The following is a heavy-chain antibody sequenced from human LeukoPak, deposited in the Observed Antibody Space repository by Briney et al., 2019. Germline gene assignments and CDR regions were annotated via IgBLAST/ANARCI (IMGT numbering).Heavy chain of an antibody. J-gene: IGHJ4*02. D-gene: IGHD3-10*01. CDR1: GFTFSSYG. CDR2: ISGSGGST. CDR3: AKDSPITMVRGVTDY. Sequence: GGSLRLSCAASGFTFSSYGMSWVRQAPGKGLEWVSAISGSGGSTYYADSVKGRFTISRDNSKNTLYLQMNSLRAEDTAVYYCAKDSPITMVRGVTDYWGQGTLVTVSS. V-gene: IGHV3-23*01.